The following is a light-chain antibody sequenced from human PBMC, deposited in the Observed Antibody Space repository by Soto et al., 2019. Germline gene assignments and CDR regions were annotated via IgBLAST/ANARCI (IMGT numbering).Light chain of an antibody. J-gene: IGLJ1*01. CDR2: GNS. CDR1: SSSIGAGYD. CDR3: QSYDSSLSGYV. Sequence: QSVLRQPPSVSGAPGQRVTISCTGSSSSIGAGYDVHWYQQLPGTAPKLLIYGNSNRPSGVPDRFSGSKSGTSASLAITGLQAEDEADYYCQSYDSSLSGYVFGTGTKLTVL. V-gene: IGLV1-40*01.